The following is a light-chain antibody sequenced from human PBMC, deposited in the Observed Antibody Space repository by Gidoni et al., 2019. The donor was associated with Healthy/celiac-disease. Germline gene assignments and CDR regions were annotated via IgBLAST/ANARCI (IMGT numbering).Light chain of an antibody. V-gene: IGLV8-61*01. CDR1: SCSGSTSYY. CDR2: STN. Sequence: QTVVTQVPSFSVSPGGTVTLTCGLSSCSGSTSYYPSWYQQTPGQAPRTLIYSTNTRSSGVHDRFSGSILGNKAALTITGAQADDESDYYCVLYMGSGIWVFGGGTKLTVL. J-gene: IGLJ3*02. CDR3: VLYMGSGIWV.